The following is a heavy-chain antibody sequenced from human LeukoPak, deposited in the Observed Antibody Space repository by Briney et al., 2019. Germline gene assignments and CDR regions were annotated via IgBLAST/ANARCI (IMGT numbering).Heavy chain of an antibody. D-gene: IGHD4-11*01. V-gene: IGHV1-3*02. CDR2: SNAGNGNT. J-gene: IGHJ4*02. CDR3: AKRLRTLRLPGLES. CDR1: GYTFTSYA. Sequence: ASVKVSCKASGYTFTSYAMHWVRQAPGQRLEWMGWSNAGNGNTKYSQEFQGRVTITRDTSASTAYMELNSLRAEDTAVYYCAKRLRTLRLPGLESWGQGTPVTVSS.